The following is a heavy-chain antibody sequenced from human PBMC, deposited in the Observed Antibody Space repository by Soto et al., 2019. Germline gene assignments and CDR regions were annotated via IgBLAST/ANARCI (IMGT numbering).Heavy chain of an antibody. CDR2: IYYSGST. D-gene: IGHD4-17*01. V-gene: IGHV4-30-4*01. Sequence: QVQLQESGPGLVKPSQTLSLTCTVSGGSISSGDYYWSWIRQPPGKGLEWIGYIYYSGSTYYNPYLKSRVTISVDTSKNQFSLKLSSVTAADTAVYYCARSPTTVTTILDLWGRGTLVTVSS. CDR3: ARSPTTVTTILDL. CDR1: GGSISSGDYY. J-gene: IGHJ2*01.